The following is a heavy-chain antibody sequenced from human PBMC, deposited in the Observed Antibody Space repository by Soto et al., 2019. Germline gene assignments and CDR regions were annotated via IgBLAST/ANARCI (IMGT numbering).Heavy chain of an antibody. CDR1: GGSFSGYY. J-gene: IGHJ6*02. CDR3: ARDSLIRFSLCYYGMDV. V-gene: IGHV4-34*01. Sequence: PSETLSLTCAVYGGSFSGYYWSWIRQPPGKGLEWIGEINHSGSTNYNPSLKSRVTISVDTSKNQFSLKLSSVTAADTAVYYCARDSLIRFSLCYYGMDVWGQGTTVTVSS. CDR2: INHSGST. D-gene: IGHD3-3*01.